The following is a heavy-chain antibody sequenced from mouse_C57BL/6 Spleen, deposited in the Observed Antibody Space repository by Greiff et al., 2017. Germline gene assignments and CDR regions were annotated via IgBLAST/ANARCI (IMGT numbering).Heavy chain of an antibody. J-gene: IGHJ4*01. CDR3: ARGGTMITTHLYDAMDY. CDR2: ILPGSGST. Sequence: QVQLKQSGAELMKPGASVKLSCKATGYTFTGYWIEWVKQRPGHGLEWIGEILPGSGSTNYNEKFKGKATFTANTSSNTAYMQLSSLTTEDSAIYYLARGGTMITTHLYDAMDYWGQGTSVTVSS. CDR1: GYTFTGYW. V-gene: IGHV1-9*01. D-gene: IGHD2-4*01.